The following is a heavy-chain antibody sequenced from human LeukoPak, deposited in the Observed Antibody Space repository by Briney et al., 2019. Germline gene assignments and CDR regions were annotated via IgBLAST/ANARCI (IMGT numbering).Heavy chain of an antibody. V-gene: IGHV3-7*01. CDR2: IKQDGSGK. CDR1: GFTFSSYW. CDR3: ARDTYYYDSSGYYFFDY. D-gene: IGHD3-22*01. Sequence: PGGSLRLSCAASGFTFSSYWMSWVRQAPGKGLEWVANIKQDGSGKYYVDSVKGRFTISRDNAKNSLYLQMNSLRAEDTAVYYCARDTYYYDSSGYYFFDYWGQGTLLTVSS. J-gene: IGHJ4*02.